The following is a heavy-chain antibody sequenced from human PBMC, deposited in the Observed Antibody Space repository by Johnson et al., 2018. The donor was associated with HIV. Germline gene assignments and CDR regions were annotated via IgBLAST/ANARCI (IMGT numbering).Heavy chain of an antibody. J-gene: IGHJ3*02. CDR1: GFTFSDHY. V-gene: IGHV3-11*04. D-gene: IGHD3-10*01. CDR2: ISSSGSTI. CDR3: AKEQWFGELFSAFDI. Sequence: QVQLVESGGGLVKPGGSLRLSCAGSGFTFSDHYMSWVRQAPGKGLEWVSYISSSGSTIYYADPVKGRFTISRDNAKNSLYLQMNSLRAEDTAVYYCAKEQWFGELFSAFDIWGQGTMVTVSS.